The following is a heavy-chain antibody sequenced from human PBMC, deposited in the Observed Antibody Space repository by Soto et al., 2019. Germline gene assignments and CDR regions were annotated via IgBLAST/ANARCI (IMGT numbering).Heavy chain of an antibody. V-gene: IGHV1-69*01. D-gene: IGHD3-22*01. CDR3: ALRVYYDSSGYYAAPGAFDI. CDR1: GGTFSSYA. Sequence: QVQLVQSGAEVKKPGSSVKVSCKASGGTFSSYAISWVRQAPGQGLEWMGGIIPIFGTANYAQKFQGRVTITADESTSTAYMELSSLRSDDTAVYYCALRVYYDSSGYYAAPGAFDIWGQGTMDTVSS. J-gene: IGHJ3*02. CDR2: IIPIFGTA.